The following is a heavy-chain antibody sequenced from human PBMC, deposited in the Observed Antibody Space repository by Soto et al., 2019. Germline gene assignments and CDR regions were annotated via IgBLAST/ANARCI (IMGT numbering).Heavy chain of an antibody. D-gene: IGHD6-19*01. Sequence: EVQLVESGGGLVKPGGSLRLSCAASGFTFSSYSMNWVRQAPGKGLEWVSSISSSSSYIYYADSVKGRFTISRDNAKNSLYLQMNSLRAEETAVYYCARWNPGIAVAGTIIENYWGQGTLVTVSS. V-gene: IGHV3-21*01. J-gene: IGHJ4*02. CDR2: ISSSSSYI. CDR3: ARWNPGIAVAGTIIENY. CDR1: GFTFSSYS.